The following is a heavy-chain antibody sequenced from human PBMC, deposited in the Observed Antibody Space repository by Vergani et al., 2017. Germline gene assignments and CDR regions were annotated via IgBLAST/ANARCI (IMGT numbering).Heavy chain of an antibody. Sequence: QLQLQQSGPGLVKPSETLFLTCTVSADSISSGSYYWGWIRQPPGKGLEWIGSIYHSGSTYYNPSLKSRVTISVDTSKNQFSLKLSSVTAADTAVYYCATLKGDYVWGSYPFDYWGQGTLVTVSS. CDR3: ATLKGDYVWGSYPFDY. J-gene: IGHJ4*02. D-gene: IGHD3-16*02. CDR1: ADSISSGSYY. V-gene: IGHV4-39*07. CDR2: IYHSGST.